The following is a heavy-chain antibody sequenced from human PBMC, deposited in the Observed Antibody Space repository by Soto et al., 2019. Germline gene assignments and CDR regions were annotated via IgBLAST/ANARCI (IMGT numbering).Heavy chain of an antibody. V-gene: IGHV2-5*02. Sequence: QITLKESGPTLVKPTQTLTLTCTFSGFSLSTSGVGVGWIRQPPGKALEWLALIYWDDDKRYSPSLKSRLTITKDTTKNQVVLTMTNMDPVDTATYYCANTRPEYYSSGNFDDYWGQGTLVTVSS. J-gene: IGHJ4*02. CDR2: IYWDDDK. CDR3: ANTRPEYYSSGNFDDY. CDR1: GFSLSTSGVG. D-gene: IGHD3-10*01.